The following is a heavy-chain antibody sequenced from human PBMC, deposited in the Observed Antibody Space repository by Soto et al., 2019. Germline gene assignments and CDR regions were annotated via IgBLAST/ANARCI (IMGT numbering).Heavy chain of an antibody. CDR3: AKDRAYCGGDCYSHRFDY. J-gene: IGHJ4*02. D-gene: IGHD2-21*02. CDR2: ISYDGSNK. V-gene: IGHV3-30*18. Sequence: GGSLRLSCAASGFTFSSYGMHWVRQAPGKGLEWVAVISYDGSNKYYADSVKGRFTISRDNSKNTLYLQMNSLRAEDTAVYYCAKDRAYCGGDCYSHRFDYWGQGTLVTVYS. CDR1: GFTFSSYG.